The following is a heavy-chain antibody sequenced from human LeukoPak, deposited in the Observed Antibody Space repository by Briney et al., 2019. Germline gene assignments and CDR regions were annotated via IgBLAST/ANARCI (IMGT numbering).Heavy chain of an antibody. CDR2: ITPNSGGT. CDR1: GFTFSGYY. J-gene: IGHJ4*02. V-gene: IGHV1-2*02. CDR3: ARGFSSGWLDY. Sequence: ASVKVSCKASGFTFSGYYMHWVRQAPGQGLEWMGWITPNSGGTKYAQSFEGRVTITKDTSLNTAYMELSGLRSDDTAVFYCARGFSSGWLDYWGQGTLVTVSS. D-gene: IGHD6-19*01.